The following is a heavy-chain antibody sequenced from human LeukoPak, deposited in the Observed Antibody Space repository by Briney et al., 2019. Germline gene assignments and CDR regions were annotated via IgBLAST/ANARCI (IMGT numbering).Heavy chain of an antibody. V-gene: IGHV1-18*01. Sequence: GASVKVSCRASGYTFTTYGISWVQQAPGQGLEWMGWISPYNGNTNYAQKLQGRVTMTTDTSTSTAYMGLRSLRSDDTAVYYCARDRAVVVAATDYWGQGTLVTVSS. CDR1: GYTFTTYG. D-gene: IGHD2-15*01. J-gene: IGHJ4*02. CDR2: ISPYNGNT. CDR3: ARDRAVVVAATDY.